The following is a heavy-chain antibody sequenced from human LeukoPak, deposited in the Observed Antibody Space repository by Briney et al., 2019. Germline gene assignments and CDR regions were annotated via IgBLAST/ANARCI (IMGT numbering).Heavy chain of an antibody. V-gene: IGHV3-64D*09. J-gene: IGHJ4*02. CDR2: ISSNGGST. CDR1: GFTFSYYA. Sequence: PGGSLRLSCVASGFTFSYYAMHWVRQTAGKGLEFVSGISSNGGSTYYADSLKGRFTISRDNSNNTLYLQMSSLRAEDTAVYYCVKITSVTGGDCWGQGTRLTVSS. CDR3: VKITSVTGGDC. D-gene: IGHD1-1*01.